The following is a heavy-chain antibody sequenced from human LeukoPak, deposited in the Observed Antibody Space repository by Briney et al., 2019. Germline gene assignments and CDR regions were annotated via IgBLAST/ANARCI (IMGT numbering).Heavy chain of an antibody. D-gene: IGHD3-3*01. J-gene: IGHJ6*02. Sequence: GGSLRLSCAASRFTFSNYEMNWVRQAPGKGLEWVSYISSSGSTIYYADSVKGRFTISRDNAKNSLYLQMNSLRAEDTAVYYCARDWDFSNYYYGMDVWGQGTTVTVSS. CDR2: ISSSGSTI. CDR1: RFTFSNYE. CDR3: ARDWDFSNYYYGMDV. V-gene: IGHV3-48*03.